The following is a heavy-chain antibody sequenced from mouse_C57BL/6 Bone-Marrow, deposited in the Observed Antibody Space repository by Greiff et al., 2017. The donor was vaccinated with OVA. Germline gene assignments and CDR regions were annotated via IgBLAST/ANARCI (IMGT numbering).Heavy chain of an antibody. V-gene: IGHV14-2*01. J-gene: IGHJ1*03. Sequence: EVHLVESGAELVKPGASVKLSCTASGFNIKDYYMHWVKQRTEQGLEWIGRIDPEDGETKYAPKFQGKATITADTSSNTAYLQLSSLTSEDTAVYYCARDYGSPWYFDVWGTGTTVTVSS. CDR3: ARDYGSPWYFDV. CDR1: GFNIKDYY. D-gene: IGHD1-1*01. CDR2: IDPEDGET.